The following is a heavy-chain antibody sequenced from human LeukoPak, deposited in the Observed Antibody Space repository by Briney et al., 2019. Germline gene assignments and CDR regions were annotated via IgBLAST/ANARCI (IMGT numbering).Heavy chain of an antibody. V-gene: IGHV1-18*01. Sequence: ASVKVSCKASGYTFTSYGISWVRQAPGQGLEWMGWISAYNGNTNYAQKLQGRVTMTTDTSTSTAYMELRSLRSDDTAVYYCARDVSYDSSGPTGFWGQGTLVTVSS. CDR3: ARDVSYDSSGPTGF. CDR1: GYTFTSYG. CDR2: ISAYNGNT. D-gene: IGHD3-22*01. J-gene: IGHJ4*02.